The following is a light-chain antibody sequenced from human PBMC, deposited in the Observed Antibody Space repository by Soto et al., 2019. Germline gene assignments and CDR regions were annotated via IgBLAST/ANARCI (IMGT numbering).Light chain of an antibody. CDR1: QSIFTW. V-gene: IGKV1-5*03. CDR3: QQYNDYPWT. J-gene: IGKJ1*01. Sequence: DIQMTQSPSTLSASVGDRVTITCRASQSIFTWLAWYQQKPGKAPNLLIYRASSLESGVPSRFSGSGSGSEFTLTINNLQSDDFATYYCQQYNDYPWTFGQGTKLEIK. CDR2: RAS.